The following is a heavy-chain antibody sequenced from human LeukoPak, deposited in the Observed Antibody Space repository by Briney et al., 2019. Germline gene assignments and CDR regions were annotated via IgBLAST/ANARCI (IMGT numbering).Heavy chain of an antibody. CDR1: GFTLSSYA. J-gene: IGHJ4*02. D-gene: IGHD6-13*01. CDR3: AKERVATTGIRVFDY. CDR2: ISGSGDTT. V-gene: IGHV3-23*01. Sequence: GGSLRLSCAGSGFTLSSYAMSWVRQAPGQGLEWVSSISGSGDTTYYADSVKGRFTISRDSSRNTLYLHMNSLRAEDTAVYYCAKERVATTGIRVFDYWGQGTLVTVSS.